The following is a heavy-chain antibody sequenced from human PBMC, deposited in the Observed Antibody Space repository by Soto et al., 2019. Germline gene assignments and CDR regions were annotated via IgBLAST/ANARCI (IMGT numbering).Heavy chain of an antibody. CDR3: ARTFYYGSGSYNRHYYYYYGMDV. CDR2: IFYSGST. J-gene: IGHJ6*02. V-gene: IGHV4-59*01. D-gene: IGHD3-10*01. Sequence: SETLSLTCTVSGGSISSFYWSWIRQPPGKGLEWIGYIFYSGSTNYNPSLTSRVTISVDTSKNQLSLKLSAVTAADTAVYYCARTFYYGSGSYNRHYYYYYGMDVWGQGTTVTVSS. CDR1: GGSISSFY.